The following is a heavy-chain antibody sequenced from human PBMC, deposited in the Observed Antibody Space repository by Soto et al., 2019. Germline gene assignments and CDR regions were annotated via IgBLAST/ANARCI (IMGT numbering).Heavy chain of an antibody. Sequence: GGSLRLSCAASGFTFSDYYMSWIRQAPGKGLEWVSYISSSASTIYYADSVKGRFTISRDNAKNSLYLQMNSLRAEDTAVYYCARVSIAVAGTWDYWGQGTLVTVSS. V-gene: IGHV3-11*01. J-gene: IGHJ4*02. CDR2: ISSSASTI. D-gene: IGHD6-19*01. CDR3: ARVSIAVAGTWDY. CDR1: GFTFSDYY.